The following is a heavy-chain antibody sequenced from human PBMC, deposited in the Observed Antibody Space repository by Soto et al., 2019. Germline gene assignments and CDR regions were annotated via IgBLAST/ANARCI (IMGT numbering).Heavy chain of an antibody. Sequence: GGSLRLSCAASGFTFSSYAMSWVRQAPGKGLEWVSAISGSGGSTYYADSVKGRFTISRDNSKNTLYLQMNRLRAEETAVYYCAKDGVPAAISDWFDPWGQGTLVTVSS. CDR1: GFTFSSYA. D-gene: IGHD2-2*01. CDR2: ISGSGGST. J-gene: IGHJ5*02. V-gene: IGHV3-23*01. CDR3: AKDGVPAAISDWFDP.